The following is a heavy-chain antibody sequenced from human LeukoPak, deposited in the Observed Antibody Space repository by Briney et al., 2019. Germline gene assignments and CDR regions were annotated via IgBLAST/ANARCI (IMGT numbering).Heavy chain of an antibody. Sequence: SETLSLTCTVSGGSIITTDYYWGWIRQPPGKGLEWIGTIFYSGTTFYNPSLKSRITMSVDTSKNQFSLNLSSVTAADTAVYYCARGDYYDTADLDWGQGTLVTVSS. CDR2: IFYSGTT. V-gene: IGHV4-39*02. D-gene: IGHD3-22*01. CDR1: GGSIITTDYY. CDR3: ARGDYYDTADLD. J-gene: IGHJ4*02.